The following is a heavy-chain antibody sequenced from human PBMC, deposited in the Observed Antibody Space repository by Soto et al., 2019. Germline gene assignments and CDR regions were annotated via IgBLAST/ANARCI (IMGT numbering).Heavy chain of an antibody. CDR2: INSDGSST. Sequence: GGSLRLSCAASGFTFSSYWMHWVGQAPGKGLVWVSRINSDGSSTSYADSVKGRFTISRDNAKNTLYLQMNSLRAEDTAVYYCARLGSSWLGFDPWGQGTLVTVSS. J-gene: IGHJ5*02. CDR3: ARLGSSWLGFDP. D-gene: IGHD6-13*01. V-gene: IGHV3-74*01. CDR1: GFTFSSYW.